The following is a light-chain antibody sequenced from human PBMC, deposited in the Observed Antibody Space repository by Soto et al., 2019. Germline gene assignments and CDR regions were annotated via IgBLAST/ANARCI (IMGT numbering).Light chain of an antibody. CDR3: SSFAGRCTLV. V-gene: IGLV2-11*01. CDR1: SSDVCAYNY. Sequence: QSALTQPRSVSGSPGQSVTISCTGNSSDVCAYNYVSLYQQHPGNAPKDIIYDVSKRPSGVPDRFSGSQSGRTASLTISGLQAEDESDYYCSSFAGRCTLVFGGGTKLTVL. J-gene: IGLJ2*01. CDR2: DVS.